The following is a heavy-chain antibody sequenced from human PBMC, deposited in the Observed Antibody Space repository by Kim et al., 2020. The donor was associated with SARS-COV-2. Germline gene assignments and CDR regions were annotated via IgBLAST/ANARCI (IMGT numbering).Heavy chain of an antibody. CDR3: TRGGRPGVRTDY. J-gene: IGHJ4*02. CDR1: GFTFSSQS. CDR2: ISAASDYI. V-gene: IGHV3-21*01. Sequence: GGSLRLSCAASGFTFSSQSMNWVRQAPGKGLEWVSSISAASDYIFYADSVKGRFTISRDNAKRSLFLQMNSLRAEDTALYYCTRGGRPGVRTDYWGQGTLVAVPS. D-gene: IGHD1-1*01.